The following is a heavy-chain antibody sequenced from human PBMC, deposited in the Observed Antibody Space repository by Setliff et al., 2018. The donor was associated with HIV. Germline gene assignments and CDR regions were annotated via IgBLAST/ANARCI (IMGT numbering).Heavy chain of an antibody. D-gene: IGHD2-2*01. CDR2: MNPNSGNT. CDR3: ARDYCSSTTCEDYFDY. Sequence: GASVKVSCKASGYTFTSYDINWVRQATGQGLEWMGWMNPNSGNTGYAQKFQGRVTMTVNTSISTAYMELSSLRSEDTAVYYCARDYCSSTTCEDYFDYWGQGTLVTVSS. V-gene: IGHV1-8*02. CDR1: GYTFTSYD. J-gene: IGHJ4*02.